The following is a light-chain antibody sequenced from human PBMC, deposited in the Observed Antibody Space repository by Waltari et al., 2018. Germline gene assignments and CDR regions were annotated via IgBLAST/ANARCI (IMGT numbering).Light chain of an antibody. Sequence: EILLTQSPGTLSLSPGERATLSCRASQSVGRSLAWYQQKPGQPPRLLIYGTSNRATGIPDWFSGGGSGRDFSLTISRLEPEDVAVYYCQHYVSLPVTFGQGTKVEIK. CDR3: QHYVSLPVT. V-gene: IGKV3-20*01. CDR2: GTS. CDR1: QSVGRS. J-gene: IGKJ1*01.